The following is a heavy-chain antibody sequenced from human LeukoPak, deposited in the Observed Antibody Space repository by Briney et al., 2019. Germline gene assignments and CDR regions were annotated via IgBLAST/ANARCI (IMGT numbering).Heavy chain of an antibody. Sequence: PSETLSLTCTVSGYSISSGYYWGWIRQPPGKGLEWIGSIYHSGSTYYNPSLKSRVTISVDTSKNQFSLKLSSVTAADTAVYYCARDLTAAGLCWFDPWGQGTLVTVSS. J-gene: IGHJ5*02. CDR3: ARDLTAAGLCWFDP. V-gene: IGHV4-38-2*02. CDR2: IYHSGST. CDR1: GYSISSGYY. D-gene: IGHD6-13*01.